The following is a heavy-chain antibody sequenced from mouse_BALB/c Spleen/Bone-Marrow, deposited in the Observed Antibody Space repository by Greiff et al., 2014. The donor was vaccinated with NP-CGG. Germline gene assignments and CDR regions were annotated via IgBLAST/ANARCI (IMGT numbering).Heavy chain of an antibody. CDR2: ISSGGSYT. J-gene: IGHJ4*01. V-gene: IGHV5-6*01. CDR3: ARDFITTDAMDY. CDR1: GFTFSSYG. D-gene: IGHD1-1*01. Sequence: EVKLMESGGDLVKPGGSLKLSRAASGFTFSSYGMSWVRQTPDKRLEWVATISSGGSYTYYPDSVKGRFTISRDNAKNTLYLQMSSLKSEDTAMYYCARDFITTDAMDYWGQGTSVTVSS.